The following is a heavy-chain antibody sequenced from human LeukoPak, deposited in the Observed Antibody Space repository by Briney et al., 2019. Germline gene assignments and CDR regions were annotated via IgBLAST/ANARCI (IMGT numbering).Heavy chain of an antibody. Sequence: SETLSLTCTVSGDSISSRSYYWGWIRQPPGKGLEWIGSIYYSGSTYYNPSLKSRVTISVNTSKNQFSLKLSSVTAADTAVYYCARALGAFDIWGQGTMVTVSS. CDR2: IYYSGST. J-gene: IGHJ3*02. CDR3: ARALGAFDI. CDR1: GDSISSRSYY. V-gene: IGHV4-39*07.